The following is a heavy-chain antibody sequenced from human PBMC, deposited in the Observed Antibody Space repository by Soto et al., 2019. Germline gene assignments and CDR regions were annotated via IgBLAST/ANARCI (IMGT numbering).Heavy chain of an antibody. J-gene: IGHJ6*02. V-gene: IGHV3-7*01. CDR1: GFTFSSSW. CDR3: ASDPAPVAYRGLDX. Sequence: GGSLRLSFAASGFTFSSSWMTWVRQAPGKGLAWVSNIKEDGSEKYYVDSVKGRFTISRDSTNESLYLQMNSLRAEDTAVYYCASDPAPVAYRGLDXWGQGTTVTVS. D-gene: IGHD2-15*01. CDR2: IKEDGSEK.